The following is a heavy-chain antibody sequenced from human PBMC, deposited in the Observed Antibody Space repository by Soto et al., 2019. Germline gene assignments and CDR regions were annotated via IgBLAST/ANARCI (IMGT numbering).Heavy chain of an antibody. Sequence: GSLRLSCEASGFTFTFESYGMNWVRQAPGKGLEWVAYISSLGHTTYYADSVKGRFTISRDNAKNLLFLEMNTLRGEDTAVYYCARDTEGYKGMDVWGQGTKVTVYS. J-gene: IGHJ6*02. CDR1: GFTFTFESYG. CDR2: ISSLGHTT. D-gene: IGHD1-1*01. V-gene: IGHV3-48*03. CDR3: ARDTEGYKGMDV.